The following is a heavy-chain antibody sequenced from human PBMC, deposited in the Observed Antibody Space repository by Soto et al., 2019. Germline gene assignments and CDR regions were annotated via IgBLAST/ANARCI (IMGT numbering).Heavy chain of an antibody. CDR3: AKPDSVGTTVTYFDY. CDR2: ISGSVGSS. Sequence: EVQLLESGGGLVQPGGSLRLSCAASGFTFSSYAMTWVRQAPGKGLEWVSIISGSVGSSYYADSVKGRFTISRDNSNNTLYLQMNSLRAEDTAVYYCAKPDSVGTTVTYFDYWGQGTLVTVSS. CDR1: GFTFSSYA. V-gene: IGHV3-23*01. J-gene: IGHJ4*02. D-gene: IGHD4-17*01.